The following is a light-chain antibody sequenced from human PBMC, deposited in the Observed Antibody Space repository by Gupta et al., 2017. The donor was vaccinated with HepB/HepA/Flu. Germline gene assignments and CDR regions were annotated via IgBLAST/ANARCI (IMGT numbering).Light chain of an antibody. Sequence: DIQMTQSPSTLSASVGDRVTITCRASHSISDWLAWYQKKPGKAPKLLIYKTSTLERGVTSIFSGSGSGSGTEFTLTIISLQPDDFATYYCCEENTYCPTFGGGTKVEI. V-gene: IGKV1-5*03. CDR3: CEENTYCPT. J-gene: IGKJ4*01. CDR1: HSISDW. CDR2: KTS.